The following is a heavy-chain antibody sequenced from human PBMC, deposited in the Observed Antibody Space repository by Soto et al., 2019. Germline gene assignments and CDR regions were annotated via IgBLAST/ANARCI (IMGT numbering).Heavy chain of an antibody. CDR3: GRDGSGXXIDS. D-gene: IGHD1-26*01. CDR1: GYTFTGYG. J-gene: IGHJ3*01. V-gene: IGHV1-18*01. Sequence: QVQLVQSGAEVKKPGASVKVSCKTSGYTFTGYGINWVRQAPGHGLEWMGWISVFNGNTKYGQNIQDRVIMTTDTSTSTAYMELRSLRSDDTAVYFCGRDGSGXXIDSWGQGTMLIVSS. CDR2: ISVFNGNT.